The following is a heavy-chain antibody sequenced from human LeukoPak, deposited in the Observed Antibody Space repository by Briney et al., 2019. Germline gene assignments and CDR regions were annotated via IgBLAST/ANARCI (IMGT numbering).Heavy chain of an antibody. Sequence: SETLSLTCAVYGGSFSGYYWSWIRQPPGKGLEWIGEINHSGSTNYNPSLKSRVTISVGTSKNQFSLELSSVTAADTAVYYCARIPRSPYYYGSGRGYYYGMDVWGQGTTVTVSS. CDR3: ARIPRSPYYYGSGRGYYYGMDV. CDR2: INHSGST. J-gene: IGHJ6*02. CDR1: GGSFSGYY. D-gene: IGHD3-10*01. V-gene: IGHV4-34*01.